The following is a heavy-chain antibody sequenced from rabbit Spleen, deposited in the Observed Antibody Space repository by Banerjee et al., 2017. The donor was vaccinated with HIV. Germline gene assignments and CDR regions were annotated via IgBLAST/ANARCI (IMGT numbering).Heavy chain of an antibody. CDR3: ARDGAGGSYFAL. V-gene: IGHV1S7*01. CDR1: GFDFSSYY. Sequence: QQLVESGGGLVQPGGSLKLSCTASGFDFSSYYMSWVRQAPGRGLEWIGYIDPVFGITYYANWVNGRFSISRENAQNTVFLQMTSLTAADTATYFCARDGAGGSYFALWGPGTLVTVS. J-gene: IGHJ4*01. D-gene: IGHD8-1*01. CDR2: IDPVFGIT.